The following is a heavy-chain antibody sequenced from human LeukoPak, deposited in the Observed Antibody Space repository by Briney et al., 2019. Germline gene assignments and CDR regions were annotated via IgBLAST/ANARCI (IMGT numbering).Heavy chain of an antibody. CDR1: GGSFSGYY. J-gene: IGHJ3*02. CDR3: ARECSSSWDALDI. Sequence: SETLSLTCAVYGGSFSGYYWSWIRQPPGKGLEWIGEINHSGSTNYNPSLKSRVTISVDTSKNQFSLKLSSVTAADTAVYYCARECSSSWDALDIWGQGTMVTVSS. V-gene: IGHV4-34*01. D-gene: IGHD6-13*01. CDR2: INHSGST.